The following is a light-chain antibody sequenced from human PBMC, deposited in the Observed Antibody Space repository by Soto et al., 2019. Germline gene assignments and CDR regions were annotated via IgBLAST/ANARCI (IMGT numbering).Light chain of an antibody. Sequence: QSALTQPRSVSGSPGESVTISCSGTSSDVGSYNYVSWYQQYPGKAPKVMIYDVSERPSEVPVRFSGSKSGNTASLTISGLEAEDEAEYFCCSYSGGDSLLFGGGTKLTVL. CDR3: CSYSGGDSLL. J-gene: IGLJ2*01. CDR2: DVS. V-gene: IGLV2-11*01. CDR1: SSDVGSYNY.